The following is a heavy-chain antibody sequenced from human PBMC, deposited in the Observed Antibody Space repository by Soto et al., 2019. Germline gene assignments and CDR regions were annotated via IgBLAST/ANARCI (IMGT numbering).Heavy chain of an antibody. CDR3: ARSPNRGPKQQLVLGLDY. CDR2: TYYRSKWYN. V-gene: IGHV6-1*01. Sequence: KQSQTLSLTCAISGDSVSSNSAAWNWIRQSPSRGLEWLGRTYYRSKWYNDYAVSVKSRITINPDTSKNQFSLQLNSVTPEDTAVYYCARSPNRGPKQQLVLGLDYWGQGTLVTVSS. J-gene: IGHJ4*02. CDR1: GDSVSSNSAA. D-gene: IGHD6-13*01.